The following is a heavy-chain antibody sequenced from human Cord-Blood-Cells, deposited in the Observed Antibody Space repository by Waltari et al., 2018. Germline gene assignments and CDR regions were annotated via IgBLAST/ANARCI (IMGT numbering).Heavy chain of an antibody. CDR3: VVRGSSSSYFDY. CDR2: MKPKSGNT. Sequence: QVQLVQSGTEVKKPGASVKVSCKASGYTFTSYDINWVRQATGQGLEWMGWMKPKSGNTGYAQKFQGRVTITRNTSISTAYMELSSLRSEDTAVYYCVVRGSSSSYFDYWGQGTLVTVSS. D-gene: IGHD6-6*01. CDR1: GYTFTSYD. J-gene: IGHJ4*02. V-gene: IGHV1-8*03.